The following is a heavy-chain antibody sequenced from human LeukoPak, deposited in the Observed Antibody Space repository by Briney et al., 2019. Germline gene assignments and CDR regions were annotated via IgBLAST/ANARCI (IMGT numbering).Heavy chain of an antibody. CDR2: IYSSGST. V-gene: IGHV4-61*02. CDR3: ARRNASGDSSGWTYYFDY. CDR1: GGSISSASHY. D-gene: IGHD6-19*01. J-gene: IGHJ4*02. Sequence: NPSQTLSLTCTVSGGSISSASHYWSWIRQPAGKGLEWIGRIYSSGSTNYNPSLKSRVTISVDTSKNQFSLKLSSVTAADTAVYYCARRNASGDSSGWTYYFDYWGQGTLVTVSS.